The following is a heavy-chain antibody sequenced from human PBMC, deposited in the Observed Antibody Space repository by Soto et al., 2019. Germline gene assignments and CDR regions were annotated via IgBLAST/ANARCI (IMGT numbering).Heavy chain of an antibody. CDR2: ITPSSGNT. D-gene: IGHD3-10*01. V-gene: IGHV1-18*01. J-gene: IGHJ6*02. Sequence: GASVKVSCKASGYTFSTHGLSWVRQAPGQGLEWMGWITPSSGNTNYAQKLQGRLSMTRDTSTSTAYMEVRRLRSDDTAVYYCARGHYYGSGSYRGEAGSPIYYGMDVWGQGTTVTVSS. CDR3: ARGHYYGSGSYRGEAGSPIYYGMDV. CDR1: GYTFSTHG.